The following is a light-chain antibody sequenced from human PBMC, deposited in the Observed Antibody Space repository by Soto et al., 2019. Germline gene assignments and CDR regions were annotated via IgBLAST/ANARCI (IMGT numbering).Light chain of an antibody. CDR3: QQRSNWPLT. CDR2: DAS. Sequence: PGERATLSCRASQSVSSYLAWYQQKPGQAPRLLIYDASKRATGIPARFSGSGSGTDFTLTISSLEPEDFAVYYCQQRSNWPLTFGGGTKVEIK. V-gene: IGKV3-11*01. CDR1: QSVSSY. J-gene: IGKJ4*01.